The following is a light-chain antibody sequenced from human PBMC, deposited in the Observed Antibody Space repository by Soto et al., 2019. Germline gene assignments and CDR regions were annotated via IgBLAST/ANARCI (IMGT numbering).Light chain of an antibody. Sequence: DLQMTQSPSSLSASVGDRVTITCRASQSISSYLNWYQQKPGKAPNLLIYAASSLQSGVPSKFSGSGSGTDFTLTISSLQPEDFATYYCQQSYSSPFTFGPGTEVDIK. J-gene: IGKJ3*01. CDR3: QQSYSSPFT. V-gene: IGKV1-39*01. CDR2: AAS. CDR1: QSISSY.